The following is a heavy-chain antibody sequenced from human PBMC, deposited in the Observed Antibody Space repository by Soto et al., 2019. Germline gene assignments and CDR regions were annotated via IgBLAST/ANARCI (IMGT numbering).Heavy chain of an antibody. J-gene: IGHJ4*02. V-gene: IGHV4-4*02. CDR3: ARGWDANS. D-gene: IGHD6-19*01. CDR1: GGSISSSNW. CDR2: IYHSGST. Sequence: SETLSLTCAVSGGSISSSNWWSWVRQPPGKGLEWIGEIYHSGSTNYNPSLKSRVTISADTSRNQFSLKVSSVTAADTAVYYCARGWDANSWGQGALVTVSS.